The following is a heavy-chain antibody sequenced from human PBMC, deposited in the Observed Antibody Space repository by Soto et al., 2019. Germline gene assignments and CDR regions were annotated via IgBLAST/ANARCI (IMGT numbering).Heavy chain of an antibody. CDR2: IKSKTDGGTT. CDR1: GFTFSNAW. D-gene: IGHD6-19*01. Sequence: GGSLRLSCAASGFTFSNAWMSWVRQAPGKGLEWVGRIKSKTDGGTTDYAAPVKGRFTISRDDSKNTLYLQMNSLKTEDTALYYCPTVSSGWYAFDIWGQGTMVTVSS. J-gene: IGHJ3*02. V-gene: IGHV3-15*01. CDR3: PTVSSGWYAFDI.